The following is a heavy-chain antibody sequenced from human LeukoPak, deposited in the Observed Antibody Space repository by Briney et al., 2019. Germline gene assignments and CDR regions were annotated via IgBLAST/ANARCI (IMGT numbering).Heavy chain of an antibody. CDR1: GGSISSYY. CDR3: ARGSTTLPYFDY. J-gene: IGHJ4*02. D-gene: IGHD1-26*01. Sequence: PSDTLSLTCTVSGGSISSYYWSWIRQPREKGLVWIGYIYYSGNTNYNTSLKSRVTISVNTSKNQFSLKLSSVTAADTAVYYCARGSTTLPYFDYWGQGTLVTVSS. CDR2: IYYSGNT. V-gene: IGHV4-59*07.